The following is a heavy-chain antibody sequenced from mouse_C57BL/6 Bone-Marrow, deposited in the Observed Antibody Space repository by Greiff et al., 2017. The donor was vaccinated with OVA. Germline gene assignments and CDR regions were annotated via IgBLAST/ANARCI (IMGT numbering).Heavy chain of an antibody. CDR2: INPSTGGT. D-gene: IGHD1-1*01. J-gene: IGHJ4*01. Sequence: EVQLQESGPELVKPGASVKISCKASGYSFTGYYMNWVKQSPEKSLEWIGEINPSTGGTTYNQKFKAKATLTVDKSSSTAYMQLKSLTSEDSAVYYCARSFITTVVAEDYYAMDYWGQGTSVTVSS. CDR3: ARSFITTVVAEDYYAMDY. CDR1: GYSFTGYY. V-gene: IGHV1-42*01.